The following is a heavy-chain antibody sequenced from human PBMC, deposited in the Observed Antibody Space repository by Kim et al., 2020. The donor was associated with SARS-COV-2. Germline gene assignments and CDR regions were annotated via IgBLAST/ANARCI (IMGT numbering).Heavy chain of an antibody. CDR1: GGSISSYY. D-gene: IGHD6-19*01. Sequence: SETLSLTCTVSGGSISSYYWSWIRQPPGKGLEWIGYIYYSGSTNFNPSLKSRVTIAVDTSKNQFSLKLSSVTAADTAVYYCSRGCHHPMYSSGWSYFDYWGQGTLVTVSS. CDR2: IYYSGST. J-gene: IGHJ4*02. CDR3: SRGCHHPMYSSGWSYFDY. V-gene: IGHV4-59*01.